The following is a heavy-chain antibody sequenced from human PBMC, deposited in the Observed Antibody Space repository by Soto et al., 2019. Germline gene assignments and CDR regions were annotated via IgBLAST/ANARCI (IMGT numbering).Heavy chain of an antibody. V-gene: IGHV4-30-2*01. CDR2: IYHSGST. J-gene: IGHJ4*02. Sequence: SCTVSGGSISSSSYSWSWIRQPPGKGLEWIGYIYHSGSTYYNPSLKSRVTISVDRSKDQFSLKLSSVTAADTAVYYCARDKITGLFDYWGQGTLVTVSS. CDR3: ARDKITGLFDY. CDR1: GGSISSSSYS. D-gene: IGHD2-8*02.